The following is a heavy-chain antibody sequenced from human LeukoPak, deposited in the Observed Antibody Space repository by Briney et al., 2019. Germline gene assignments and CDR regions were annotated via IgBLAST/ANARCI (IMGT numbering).Heavy chain of an antibody. D-gene: IGHD1-14*01. CDR2: IWYDGSNK. CDR1: GFTFSSYG. J-gene: IGHJ4*02. CDR3: ARAESGYYFDY. V-gene: IGHV3-33*01. Sequence: GGSLRLSCAASGFTFSSYGMHWVRQAPGKGLEWVAVIWYDGSNKYCADSVKGRFTISRDNSKNTLYLQMNSLRAEDTAVYYCARAESGYYFDYWGQGTLVTVSS.